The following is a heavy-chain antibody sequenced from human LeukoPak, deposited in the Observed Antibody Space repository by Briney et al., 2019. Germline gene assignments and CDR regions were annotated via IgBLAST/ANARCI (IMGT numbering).Heavy chain of an antibody. D-gene: IGHD6-19*01. CDR2: INTDGSST. Sequence: PGGSLRLSCAASGFIFSSYWMHWVRHAPGKGLAWVSRINTDGSSTSYADSVKGRFTISRDNAKNTLYLQMNSLRAEDTAVYYCAREPLEALAGTSDYWGQGTLVTVSS. V-gene: IGHV3-74*01. CDR3: AREPLEALAGTSDY. J-gene: IGHJ4*02. CDR1: GFIFSSYW.